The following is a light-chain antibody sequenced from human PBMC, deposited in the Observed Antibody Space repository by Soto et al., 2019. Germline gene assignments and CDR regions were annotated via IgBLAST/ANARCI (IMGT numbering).Light chain of an antibody. Sequence: QSALTQPASVSGSPGQSITISCAGTTSDVAYYDLVSWYQQHPGRAPKLLIYEVHKRPSGISVRFSGSKSGATASLTISGLLPEDEAFYFCCTYAGNVHKFGGGTKVTVL. V-gene: IGLV2-23*02. CDR3: CTYAGNVHK. J-gene: IGLJ2*01. CDR1: TSDVAYYDL. CDR2: EVH.